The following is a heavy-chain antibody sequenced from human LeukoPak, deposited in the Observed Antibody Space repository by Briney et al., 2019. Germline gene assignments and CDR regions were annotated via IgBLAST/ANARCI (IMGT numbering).Heavy chain of an antibody. V-gene: IGHV3-74*01. CDR2: INSDGSTT. J-gene: IGHJ5*02. CDR3: ARDLGQYYDTSDNWFDP. CDR1: GFTFSSFW. Sequence: GGSLRLSCAASGFTFSSFWMHWVRQPPGKGLVWVSGINSDGSTTSYADSVKGRFTISRDNAKNTLNLQMNSLRAEDTAVYYCARDLGQYYDTSDNWFDPWGQGTLVTVSS. D-gene: IGHD3-22*01.